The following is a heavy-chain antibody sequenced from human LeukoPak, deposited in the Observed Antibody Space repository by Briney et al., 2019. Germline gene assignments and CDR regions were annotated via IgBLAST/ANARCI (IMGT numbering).Heavy chain of an antibody. Sequence: SETLSLTCAVYGGSFSGYYWSWIRQPPGKGLEWIGEINHSGSTNYNPSLKSRVTISVDTSKNQFSLKLSSVTAADTAVYYCARRVDLAYGSKGNNWFDPWGQGTLVTVSS. V-gene: IGHV4-34*01. CDR3: ARRVDLAYGSKGNNWFDP. CDR1: GGSFSGYY. CDR2: INHSGST. J-gene: IGHJ5*02. D-gene: IGHD5-12*01.